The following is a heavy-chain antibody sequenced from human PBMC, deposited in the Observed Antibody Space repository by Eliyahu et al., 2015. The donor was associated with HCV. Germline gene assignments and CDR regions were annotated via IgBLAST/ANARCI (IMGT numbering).Heavy chain of an antibody. CDR2: IYYSGTT. J-gene: IGHJ5*02. CDR1: GGSITXXY. CDR3: ASGGGGIAVAGTGGWFDP. D-gene: IGHD6-19*01. V-gene: IGHV4-59*01. Sequence: QVQLQESGPGLVQPSETLSLTCTVSGGSITXXYWSWIRQPPGKGXEXIGYIYYSGTTPYNPSLESRVTISVDTSKNQFSLKLSSVTAADTAVYYCASGGGGIAVAGTGGWFDPWGQGTLVTVSS.